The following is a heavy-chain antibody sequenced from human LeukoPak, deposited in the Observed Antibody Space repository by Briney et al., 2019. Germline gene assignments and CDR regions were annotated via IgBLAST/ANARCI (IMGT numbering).Heavy chain of an antibody. CDR1: GFTFRNHG. V-gene: IGHV3-33*01. CDR2: IWYDGSNK. CDR3: ARDVKAYFDY. J-gene: IGHJ4*02. Sequence: GGSLRLSCSASGFTFRNHGMHWVRQAPGKGLEWVAVIWYDGSNKYYADSVKGRVTISRDNSKNTVYLQMNSLRAEDTAVYYCARDVKAYFDYWGRGTLVTVSS.